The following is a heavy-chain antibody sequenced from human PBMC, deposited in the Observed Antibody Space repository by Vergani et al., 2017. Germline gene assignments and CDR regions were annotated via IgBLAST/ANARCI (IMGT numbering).Heavy chain of an antibody. Sequence: QVRLQESGPGVVKPSETLSLTCNVSGYSISTNFYWGWIRQSPGKGLELIGIIVHGGSPYFNPARKSRLTLSVDTSKNHFSLCLRAVTAADTADYYCVSSGIGYADVPRDYWGQGMLVTVSS. D-gene: IGHD2-15*01. CDR3: VSSGIGYADVPRDY. CDR2: IVHGGSP. V-gene: IGHV4-38-2*02. J-gene: IGHJ4*02. CDR1: GYSISTNFY.